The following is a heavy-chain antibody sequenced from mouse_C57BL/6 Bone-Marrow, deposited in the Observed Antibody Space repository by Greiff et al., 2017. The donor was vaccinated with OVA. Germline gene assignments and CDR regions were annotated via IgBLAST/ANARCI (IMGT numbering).Heavy chain of an antibody. CDR3: ARCDYGRETWFAD. D-gene: IGHD1-1*01. Sequence: QVQLQQPGAELVKPGASVKMSCKASGYTFTSYWITWVKQRPGQGLEWIGDIYPGSGSTNYNEKFKSKATLTVDTSSSTAYMQLSSLTSKDSAVYYCARCDYGRETWFADWGQGTLVTVSA. J-gene: IGHJ3*01. CDR1: GYTFTSYW. CDR2: IYPGSGST. V-gene: IGHV1-55*01.